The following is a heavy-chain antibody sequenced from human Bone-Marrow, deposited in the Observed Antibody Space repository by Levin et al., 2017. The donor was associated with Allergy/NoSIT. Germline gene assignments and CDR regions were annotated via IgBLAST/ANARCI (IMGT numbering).Heavy chain of an antibody. D-gene: IGHD2-15*01. V-gene: IGHV3-7*01. CDR3: ARDYRSQGGGRTFDY. Sequence: SCAASGFTFSSYWMTWVRQAPGKGLEWVANIKQDGGEKYYVDSVKGRFTISRDNAKNSLFLQMNILRAEDTAVYYCARDYRSQGGGRTFDYWGQGTLVTVSS. J-gene: IGHJ4*02. CDR2: IKQDGGEK. CDR1: GFTFSSYW.